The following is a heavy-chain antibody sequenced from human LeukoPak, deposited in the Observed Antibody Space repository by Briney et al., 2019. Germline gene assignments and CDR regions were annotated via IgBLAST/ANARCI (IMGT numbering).Heavy chain of an antibody. CDR2: IIPIFGTA. Sequence: RASVKVSCKASGGTFSSYAISWVRQAPGQGLEWMGGIIPIFGTANYAQKFQGRVTITADKSTSTAYMELSSLRSEDTAVYYCARNIMITFGGVNPFDYWGQGTLVTVSS. D-gene: IGHD3-16*01. V-gene: IGHV1-69*06. CDR3: ARNIMITFGGVNPFDY. CDR1: GGTFSSYA. J-gene: IGHJ4*02.